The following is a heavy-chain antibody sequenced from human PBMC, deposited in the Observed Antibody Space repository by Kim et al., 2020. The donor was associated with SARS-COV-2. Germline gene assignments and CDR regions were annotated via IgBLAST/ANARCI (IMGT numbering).Heavy chain of an antibody. CDR2: ISYDGSKK. CDR3: AKAFSESYFGYDY. V-gene: IGHV3-30*18. D-gene: IGHD1-26*01. CDR1: GFTFNTYG. Sequence: GGSLRLSCAASGFTFNTYGMHWVRQAPGKGLEWVAVISYDGSKKYYADSVKGRFTISRDNSKNTLYLQMNSLRIEDTAVYYCAKAFSESYFGYDYWGQGTLVTVSS. J-gene: IGHJ4*02.